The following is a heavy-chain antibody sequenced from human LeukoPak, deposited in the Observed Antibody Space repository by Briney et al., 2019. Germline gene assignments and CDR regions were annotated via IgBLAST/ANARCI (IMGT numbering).Heavy chain of an antibody. CDR1: GVSISSSGHY. V-gene: IGHV4-30-2*01. CDR2: VYQSGIT. Sequence: SQTLSLTCTVSGVSISSSGHYWSWIRQPPGKGLEWIGYVYQSGITYYNPSLKSRVTISVDRSKNQFSLKLSSVTAADTAVYYCARGGSSSWRFDYWGQGTLVTVSS. CDR3: ARGGSSSWRFDY. D-gene: IGHD6-13*01. J-gene: IGHJ4*02.